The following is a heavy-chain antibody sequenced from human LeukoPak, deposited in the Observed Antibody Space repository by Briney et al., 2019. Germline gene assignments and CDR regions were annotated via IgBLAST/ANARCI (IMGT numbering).Heavy chain of an antibody. CDR1: GFTFSSYA. CDR2: ISYDGSNK. Sequence: GGSLRLSCAASGFTFSSYAMHWVRQAPGKGLEWVAVISYDGSNKYYADSVKGRFTISRDNSKNTLYLQMNSLRAEHTAVYYCARDLCSTTSCLDYWGQGTLVTVSS. CDR3: ARDLCSTTSCLDY. D-gene: IGHD2-2*01. J-gene: IGHJ4*02. V-gene: IGHV3-30-3*01.